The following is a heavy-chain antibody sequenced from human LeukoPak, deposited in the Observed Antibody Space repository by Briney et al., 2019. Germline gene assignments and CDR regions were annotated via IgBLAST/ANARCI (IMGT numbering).Heavy chain of an antibody. Sequence: SVTVSCTASGGTFSSYAISWVRQAPGQGLEWMGGVIPLFGTTSYAQKFQGRITITADKSTTTVYMEMSGLRPEDTAMYYCARAPRSVVVVAASPHLDYWGQGTLVTVSS. V-gene: IGHV1-69*06. CDR2: VIPLFGTT. CDR3: ARAPRSVVVVAASPHLDY. CDR1: GGTFSSYA. J-gene: IGHJ4*02. D-gene: IGHD2-15*01.